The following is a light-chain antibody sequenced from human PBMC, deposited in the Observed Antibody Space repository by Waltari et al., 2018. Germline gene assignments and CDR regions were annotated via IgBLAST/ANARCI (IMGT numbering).Light chain of an antibody. V-gene: IGKV1-16*02. CDR1: QDISKS. CDR2: DAC. Sequence: DIQLTQSPSSLSASVGDRVTITCRASQDISKSLAWFQQKPGKAPKSRISDACTLQSWVPSKFTGSGSGTDFTFTISSLQPEDYGTYYCQQLKSYPLTFGGGTKVEIK. J-gene: IGKJ4*01. CDR3: QQLKSYPLT.